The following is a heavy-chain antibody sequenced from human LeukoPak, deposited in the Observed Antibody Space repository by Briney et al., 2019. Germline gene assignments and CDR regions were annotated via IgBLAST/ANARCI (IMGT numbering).Heavy chain of an antibody. CDR3: TTLAIMIREDTIFDY. CDR2: IKSNADGGTT. J-gene: IGHJ4*02. D-gene: IGHD3-16*01. V-gene: IGHV3-15*07. Sequence: GGSLRLSCAASGFSFNKAWMHWVRQAPGKGLEWVGRIKSNADGGTTDYAAPVKGRFAISRDDSKNTLSLQMNSLKTEDTAVYYCTTLAIMIREDTIFDYWGQGTLVTVSS. CDR1: GFSFNKAW.